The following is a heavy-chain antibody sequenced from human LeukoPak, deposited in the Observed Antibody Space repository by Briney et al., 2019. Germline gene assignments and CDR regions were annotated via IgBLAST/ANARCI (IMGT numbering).Heavy chain of an antibody. D-gene: IGHD3-22*01. V-gene: IGHV1-24*01. Sequence: ASVKVSCKVSGYTLTELSMHWVRQAPGKGLEWMGGFDPEDGETIYAQKFQGRVTMTEDTSTDTAYMELSSLRSEDTAVYYCATVRLYYDSSGHDAFDIWGQGTMVTVSS. CDR2: FDPEDGET. CDR1: GYTLTELS. CDR3: ATVRLYYDSSGHDAFDI. J-gene: IGHJ3*02.